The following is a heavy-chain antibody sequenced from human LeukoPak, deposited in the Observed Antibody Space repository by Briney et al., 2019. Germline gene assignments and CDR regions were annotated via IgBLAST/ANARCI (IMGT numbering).Heavy chain of an antibody. CDR3: ARGPFLAVGATDY. CDR2: ISSSSSYI. Sequence: GGSLRLSCAASGFTFSSYSMNWVRQAPGKGLEWVSSISSSSSYIYYADSVKGRFTISRDNAKNSLYLQMNSLRAEDTAVYYCARGPFLAVGATDYWGQGTLVTVSS. J-gene: IGHJ4*02. D-gene: IGHD1-26*01. V-gene: IGHV3-21*01. CDR1: GFTFSSYS.